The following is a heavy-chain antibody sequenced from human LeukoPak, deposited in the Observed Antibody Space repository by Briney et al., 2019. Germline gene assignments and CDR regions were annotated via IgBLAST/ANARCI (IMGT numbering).Heavy chain of an antibody. J-gene: IGHJ4*02. CDR3: ARGKYTSFDN. CDR1: GDSIFTNNVA. Sequence: SQTLSLTCAISGDSIFTNNVAWNWIRQSPSRGLEWLGRTYYRSKWSFDYAVSAKSRITINADTSKNQFSLQLSSVTPEDTAVYYCARGKYTSFDNWGQGTLVTVSS. CDR2: TYYRSKWSF. V-gene: IGHV6-1*01. D-gene: IGHD6-6*01.